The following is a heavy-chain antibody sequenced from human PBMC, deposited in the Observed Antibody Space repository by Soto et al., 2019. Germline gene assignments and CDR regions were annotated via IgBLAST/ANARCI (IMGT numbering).Heavy chain of an antibody. D-gene: IGHD2-15*01. Sequence: EVQLLESGGGLVQPGGSLRLSCAASGFTFSSYAMSWVRQAPGKGLEWVSAISGSGGSTYYADSVKGRFTISRDNSKNTLYLQMNSLRAEDTAVYYCAKVFNGDIVVVVAATLDYWGQGTLVTVSS. CDR1: GFTFSSYA. J-gene: IGHJ4*02. CDR3: AKVFNGDIVVVVAATLDY. CDR2: ISGSGGST. V-gene: IGHV3-23*01.